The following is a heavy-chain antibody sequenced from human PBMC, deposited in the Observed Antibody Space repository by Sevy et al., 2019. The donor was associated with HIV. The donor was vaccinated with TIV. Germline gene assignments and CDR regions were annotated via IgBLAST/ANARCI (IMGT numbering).Heavy chain of an antibody. CDR2: IGGSGYLT. Sequence: GGSLRLSCAASGFTFSSYAMSWVRQAPGKGLEWVSAIGGSGYLTYYTDSVKGRFTIARDNSKNTLYRQMNSLRAEDRAVYYGAKEGGGYYYDSSGLFDYWGQGTLVTVSS. CDR3: AKEGGGYYYDSSGLFDY. D-gene: IGHD3-22*01. CDR1: GFTFSSYA. V-gene: IGHV3-23*01. J-gene: IGHJ4*02.